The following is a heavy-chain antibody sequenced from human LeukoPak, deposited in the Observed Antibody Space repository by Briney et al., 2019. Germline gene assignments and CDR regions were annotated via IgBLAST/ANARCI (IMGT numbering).Heavy chain of an antibody. CDR3: ARLGDIVVVPAAIAALGTIDY. J-gene: IGHJ4*02. CDR1: GGSISSSNW. Sequence: SGTLSLTCAVSGGSISSSNWWSWVRQPPGKGLEWIGEIYHSGSTNYNPSLKSRVTISVDTSKNQFSLKLSSVTAADTAVYYCARLGDIVVVPAAIAALGTIDYWGQGTLVTVSS. CDR2: IYHSGST. D-gene: IGHD2-2*02. V-gene: IGHV4-4*02.